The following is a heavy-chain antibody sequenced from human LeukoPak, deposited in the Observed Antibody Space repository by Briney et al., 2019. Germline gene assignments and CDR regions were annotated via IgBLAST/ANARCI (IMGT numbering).Heavy chain of an antibody. CDR1: GFTFDDYA. CDR2: ISWNSGSI. D-gene: IGHD3-22*01. Sequence: GRSLRLSCAASGFTFDDYAMHWVRQAPGKGLEWVSGISWNSGSIGYADSVKGRFTISRDNAKNSLYLQMNSLRAEDTALYYCAKDKAIYYDSSGYLDCWGQGTLVTVSS. CDR3: AKDKAIYYDSSGYLDC. J-gene: IGHJ4*02. V-gene: IGHV3-9*01.